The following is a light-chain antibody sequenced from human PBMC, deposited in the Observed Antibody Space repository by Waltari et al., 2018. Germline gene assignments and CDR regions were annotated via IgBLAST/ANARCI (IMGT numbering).Light chain of an antibody. CDR2: AIS. CDR3: QRYGSSLT. CDR1: QSVGGTS. V-gene: IGKV3-20*01. J-gene: IGKJ4*01. Sequence: EIVLTQSPATLPLSPGERATLPCRPSQSVGGTSIPWYPQNPGQPPRLLIHAISTRATGVPDRFSCTGSWTLFTLTISRLEPEDYAVYFCQRYGSSLTFGGGTKVEIK.